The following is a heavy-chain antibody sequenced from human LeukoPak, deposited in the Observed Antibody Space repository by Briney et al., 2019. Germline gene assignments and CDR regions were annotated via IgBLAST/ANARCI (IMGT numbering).Heavy chain of an antibody. D-gene: IGHD4-17*01. CDR3: ARGPYGDS. J-gene: IGHJ4*02. V-gene: IGHV3-30*04. CDR1: GFTFSNYA. Sequence: QPGRPLRLSCAASGFTFSNYAMYGLREAPGEGLEGVPVFSYDGKNRYYADSVKGRFTIFRDDSKNPLYLQMNSLRVEDTAVYYCARGPYGDSWGQGTPVTVSS. CDR2: FSYDGKNR.